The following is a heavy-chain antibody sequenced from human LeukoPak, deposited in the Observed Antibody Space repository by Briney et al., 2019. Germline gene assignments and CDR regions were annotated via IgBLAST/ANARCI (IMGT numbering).Heavy chain of an antibody. CDR2: INSDGINT. J-gene: IGHJ5*02. Sequence: GGSLRLSWAASGFTFSIYWTHWVRHSPGKGRVWVSRINSDGINTIYTDSVKGRFTISRDNAKNTLHLQMNSLRAEDTAVYYCARDLGQYYDTSDNWFAPWGEGTLLTVSS. CDR3: ARDLGQYYDTSDNWFAP. V-gene: IGHV3-74*01. CDR1: GFTFSIYW. D-gene: IGHD3-22*01.